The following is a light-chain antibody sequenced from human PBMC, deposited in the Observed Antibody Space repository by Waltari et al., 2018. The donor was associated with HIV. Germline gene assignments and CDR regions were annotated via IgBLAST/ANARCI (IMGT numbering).Light chain of an antibody. V-gene: IGKV1-39*01. Sequence: DIQMTQSPSSLSASVGSRVSITCRASGNIKTYLSWYQQRPGRAPSLLIVETSTLETGVPSRFSGSGSGTHFSLTISNLQPHDFATYFCQQSYSSPYTFGGGTRVQI. CDR3: QQSYSSPYT. J-gene: IGKJ4*01. CDR1: GNIKTY. CDR2: ETS.